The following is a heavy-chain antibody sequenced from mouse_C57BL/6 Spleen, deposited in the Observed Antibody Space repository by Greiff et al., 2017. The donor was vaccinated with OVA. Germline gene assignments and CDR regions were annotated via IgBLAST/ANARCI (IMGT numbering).Heavy chain of an antibody. CDR2: IYPSDSET. CDR1: GYTFTSYW. D-gene: IGHD1-1*01. CDR3: ARFLYYYCSGGYYFDY. Sequence: QVQLQQPGAELVRPGSSVKLSCKASGYTFTSYWMDWVKQRPGQGLEWIGDIYPSDSETHYNQKFKDKATLTVDKSSSTAYMQLSSLTSEDSAVYYCARFLYYYCSGGYYFDYWGQGTTLTVSS. V-gene: IGHV1-61*01. J-gene: IGHJ2*01.